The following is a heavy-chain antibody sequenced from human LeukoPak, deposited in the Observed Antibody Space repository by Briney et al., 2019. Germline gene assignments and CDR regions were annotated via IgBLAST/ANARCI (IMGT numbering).Heavy chain of an antibody. D-gene: IGHD2-21*01. V-gene: IGHV3-66*04. CDR2: IYPGGTT. CDR1: GFNVGSTY. J-gene: IGHJ4*02. CDR3: ARLLVAYFDS. Sequence: GGSLRLSCAASGFNVGSTYMGWVRQAPGKGLEWVSVIYPGGTTYYPDSVKGRFTISRDSSKNTLFLQMSSLRVEDTAIYYCARLLVAYFDSWGQGTLVSVSS.